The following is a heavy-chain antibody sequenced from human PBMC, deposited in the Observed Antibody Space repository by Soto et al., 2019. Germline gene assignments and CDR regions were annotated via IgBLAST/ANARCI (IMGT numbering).Heavy chain of an antibody. CDR2: ISGGGDAA. CDR3: ASQILGSTSRPNYWYFDL. Sequence: EVHLLESGGGLVQPGGSLRLSCAGSGFTFINYAMNWVRQAPGKGLEWVSSISGGGDAAFFPDSVRGRFTISRDNSQNTVTLQMNSLGVDDTAVYYYASQILGSTSRPNYWYFDLWGRGTLVTVSS. CDR1: GFTFINYA. J-gene: IGHJ2*01. D-gene: IGHD2-2*01. V-gene: IGHV3-23*01.